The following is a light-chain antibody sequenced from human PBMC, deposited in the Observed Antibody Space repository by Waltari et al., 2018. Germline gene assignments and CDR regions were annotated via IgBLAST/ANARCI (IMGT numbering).Light chain of an antibody. V-gene: IGKV2-28*01. Sequence: DIVRTQPPLSLPVPPGEPASISCRPSQSPLHSNGYTYLDWYRQKPGQSPQLLIYLGSNRASGVPDRFSGSGAGTDFTLKISRVEAEDVGVYYCMQALQTPYTFGQGTKLEIK. J-gene: IGKJ2*01. CDR1: QSPLHSNGYTY. CDR3: MQALQTPYT. CDR2: LGS.